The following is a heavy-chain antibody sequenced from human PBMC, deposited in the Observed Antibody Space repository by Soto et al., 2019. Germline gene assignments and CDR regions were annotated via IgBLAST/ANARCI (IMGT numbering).Heavy chain of an antibody. V-gene: IGHV3-74*01. J-gene: IGHJ3*02. Sequence: GGSLRLSCAASGFIFSDFWMHWVRQVPGKGLVWVSRINGDGSSTDYADSVKGRFTISRDNAKNTLYVQVNSLRAEDTAVYYCVRGGHYRSDAFHIWGQGTMVTVSS. CDR2: INGDGSST. CDR3: VRGGHYRSDAFHI. D-gene: IGHD3-3*01. CDR1: GFIFSDFW.